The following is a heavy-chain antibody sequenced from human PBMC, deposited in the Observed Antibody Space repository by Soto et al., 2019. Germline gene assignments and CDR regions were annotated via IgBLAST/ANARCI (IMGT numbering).Heavy chain of an antibody. CDR3: ARVQQWLVGLWFDP. CDR1: GYTFTTYD. V-gene: IGHV1-18*01. CDR2: ISTYNGNT. J-gene: IGHJ5*02. D-gene: IGHD6-19*01. Sequence: ASVKVSCKASGYTFTTYDISWVRQAPGQGLEWMGRISTYNGNTNYPQSLQGRLTMTTDTSTTTAYMELRSLRSDDTAVYYCARVQQWLVGLWFDPWGQGTLVTVSS.